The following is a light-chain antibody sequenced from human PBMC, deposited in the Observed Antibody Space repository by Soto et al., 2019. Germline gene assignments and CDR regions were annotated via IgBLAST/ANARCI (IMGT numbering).Light chain of an antibody. Sequence: QSGLTQPPSASGTPGQRIISSCSGSSSNIGRNTVNWYQHLPVRAPKVLIYRNSHRPSGVPDRFSGSQSGSSASLAISGLQSEDEADYYCAAWDDNLRGVLFGGGTKLTVL. CDR3: AAWDDNLRGVL. J-gene: IGLJ3*02. CDR1: SSNIGRNT. V-gene: IGLV1-44*01. CDR2: RNS.